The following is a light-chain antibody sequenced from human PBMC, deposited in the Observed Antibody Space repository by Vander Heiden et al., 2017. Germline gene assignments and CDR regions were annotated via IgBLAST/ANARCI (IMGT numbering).Light chain of an antibody. CDR1: SSNIGAGYD. J-gene: IGLJ2*01. V-gene: IGLV1-40*01. CDR3: QSYDSSLSGSV. CDR2: GNS. Sequence: QSVLTQPPSVSGAPGQMVTISCTGRSSNIGAGYDVHWYQQHPGTAPKLLIYGNSNRPSGVPDRFSGSKSGTSASLAITGLQAEDEADYYCQSYDSSLSGSVFGGGTKLTVL.